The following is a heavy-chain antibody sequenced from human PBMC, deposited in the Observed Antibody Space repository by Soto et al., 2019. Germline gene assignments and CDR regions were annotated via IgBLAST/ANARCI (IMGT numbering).Heavy chain of an antibody. Sequence: VGSLRLSCTASGFTFSSYAMSWVRQAPGKGLEWVSAISGSGGSTYYADSVKGRFTISRDNSKNTLYLQMNSLRAEDTAVYYCAKGTXYYDFWSGSQGDTWFDPWGQGTLVTVSS. J-gene: IGHJ5*02. CDR2: ISGSGGST. D-gene: IGHD3-3*01. CDR1: GFTFSSYA. CDR3: AKGTXYYDFWSGSQGDTWFDP. V-gene: IGHV3-23*01.